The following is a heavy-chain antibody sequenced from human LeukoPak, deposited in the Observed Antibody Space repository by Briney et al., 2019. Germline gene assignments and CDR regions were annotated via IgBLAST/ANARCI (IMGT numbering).Heavy chain of an antibody. Sequence: ASVKVSCKASGYTFTSYAMHWVRQAPGQRLKRMGWINAGNGNTKYSQKFQGRVTITRDTSASTAYMELSSLRSEDTAVYYCARAGGGYCSSTSCTDFDYWGQGTLVTVSS. CDR3: ARAGGGYCSSTSCTDFDY. J-gene: IGHJ4*02. D-gene: IGHD2-2*01. CDR2: INAGNGNT. V-gene: IGHV1-3*01. CDR1: GYTFTSYA.